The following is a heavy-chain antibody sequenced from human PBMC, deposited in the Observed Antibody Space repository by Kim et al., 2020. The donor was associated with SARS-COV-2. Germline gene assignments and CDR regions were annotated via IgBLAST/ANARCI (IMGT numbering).Heavy chain of an antibody. D-gene: IGHD3-16*01. CDR3: ARGASRSLDY. J-gene: IGHJ4*02. CDR2: TFFRSTKWYN. Sequence: SHTLSLTCAISGDSVSNSGVAWNWIRQSPSRGLEWLGRTFFRSTKWYNDYTDFVNSRMTISPDVSKNQFSLQLNSVTPEDTAVYYCARGASRSLDYWGQGTLVTVSS. CDR1: GDSVSNSGVA. V-gene: IGHV6-1*01.